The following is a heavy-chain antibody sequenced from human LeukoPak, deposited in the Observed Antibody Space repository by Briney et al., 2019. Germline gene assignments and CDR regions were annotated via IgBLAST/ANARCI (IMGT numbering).Heavy chain of an antibody. CDR1: GGSISSYY. CDR3: ARDSQQRGYDNNWFDP. CDR2: IYYSGST. Sequence: PETLSLTCTVSGGSISSYYWSWIRQPPGKGLEWIGYIYYSGSTNYNPSLKSRVTISVDTSKNQFSLKLSSVTAADTAVYYCARDSQQRGYDNNWFDPWGQGTLVTVSS. J-gene: IGHJ5*02. D-gene: IGHD5-12*01. V-gene: IGHV4-59*01.